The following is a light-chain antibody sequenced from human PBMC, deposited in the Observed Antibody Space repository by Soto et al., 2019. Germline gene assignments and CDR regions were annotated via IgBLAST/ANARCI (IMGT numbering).Light chain of an antibody. CDR1: SSYVGGYNY. J-gene: IGLJ1*01. Sequence: QSALTQPASVSGSPGQSITISCPGTSSYVGGYNYVSWYQQHPGKAPKLMIYDVSNRPSGVSNRFSGSKSGNTASLTISALQAEDEADYYCSSYTSSSTLEVFGTGTKATVL. CDR2: DVS. CDR3: SSYTSSSTLEV. V-gene: IGLV2-14*01.